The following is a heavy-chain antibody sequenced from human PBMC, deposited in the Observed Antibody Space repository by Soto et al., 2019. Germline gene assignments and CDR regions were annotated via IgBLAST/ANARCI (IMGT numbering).Heavy chain of an antibody. V-gene: IGHV1-18*01. Sequence: ASVKVSCKTSGYTFTSYGVTWVRQAPGQGLEWMAWISVHSGKTKFAESLRGRVTLTTDTSTSTAYMELRSLRSDDTAVYYCAREGKGYCSSTSCHNNWFDPWGQGTLVTVSS. J-gene: IGHJ5*02. D-gene: IGHD2-2*02. CDR3: AREGKGYCSSTSCHNNWFDP. CDR2: ISVHSGKT. CDR1: GYTFTSYG.